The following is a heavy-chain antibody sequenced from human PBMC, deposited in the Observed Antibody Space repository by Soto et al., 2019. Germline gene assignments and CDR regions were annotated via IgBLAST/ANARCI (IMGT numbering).Heavy chain of an antibody. D-gene: IGHD4-17*01. CDR2: ISYDGSNK. CDR3: AILSDGDYGFDY. CDR1: GFTFSSYG. Sequence: QVQLVESGGGVVQPGRSQRLSCAASGFTFSSYGMHWVRQAPGKGLEWVAVISYDGSNKYYADSVKGRFTISRDNSKNTLYLQMNSLRAEDTAVYYCAILSDGDYGFDYWGQGTLVTVSS. J-gene: IGHJ4*02. V-gene: IGHV3-30*03.